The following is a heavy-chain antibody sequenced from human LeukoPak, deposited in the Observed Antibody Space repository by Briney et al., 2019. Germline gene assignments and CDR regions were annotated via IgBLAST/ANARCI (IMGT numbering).Heavy chain of an antibody. D-gene: IGHD3-22*01. V-gene: IGHV1-18*01. CDR3: ARLYYYDSSGYYYYFDY. CDR1: GYTLTSYG. J-gene: IGHJ4*02. CDR2: ISAYNGNT. Sequence: ASVKVSCKASGYTLTSYGISWVRQAPGQGLEWMGWISAYNGNTNYAQKLQGRVTMTTDTSTSTAYMELRSLRSDDTAVYYCARLYYYDSSGYYYYFDYWGQGTLVTVSS.